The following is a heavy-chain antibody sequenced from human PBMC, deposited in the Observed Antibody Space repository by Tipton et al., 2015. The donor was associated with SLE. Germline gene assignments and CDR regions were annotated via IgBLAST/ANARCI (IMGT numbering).Heavy chain of an antibody. Sequence: GSLRLSCAASGFTVSSNYMSWVRQAPGKGLEWVSVIYSGGSTYYADSVKGRFTISRDNSKNTLYLQMNSLRAEDTAVYYCARRSWSSGWPRGQYFQHWGQGTLVTVSS. CDR1: GFTVSSNY. CDR3: ARRSWSSGWPRGQYFQH. D-gene: IGHD6-19*01. J-gene: IGHJ1*01. CDR2: IYSGGST. V-gene: IGHV3-53*01.